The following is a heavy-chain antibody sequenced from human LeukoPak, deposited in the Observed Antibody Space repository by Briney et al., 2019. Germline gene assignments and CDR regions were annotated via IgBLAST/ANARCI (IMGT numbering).Heavy chain of an antibody. CDR1: GGSINNYY. Sequence: SETLSLTCTVSGGSINNYYWGWIRQPPGKGLEWIGSIHYSGSTNYNPSLKSRVTISVDTSKNQFSLKLSSVTAADTAVYYCARGYCSGGSCYSYYYYNYMDVWGKGTTVTVSS. CDR2: IHYSGST. CDR3: ARGYCSGGSCYSYYYYNYMDV. J-gene: IGHJ6*03. V-gene: IGHV4-39*07. D-gene: IGHD2-15*01.